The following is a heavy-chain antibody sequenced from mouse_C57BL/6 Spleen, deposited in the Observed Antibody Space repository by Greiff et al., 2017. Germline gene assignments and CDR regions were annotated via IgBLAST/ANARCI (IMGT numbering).Heavy chain of an antibody. CDR1: GYAFSSSW. CDR3: ASPPITTVPAWFAY. J-gene: IGHJ3*01. V-gene: IGHV1-82*01. D-gene: IGHD1-1*01. CDR2: IYPGDGDT. Sequence: QVQLQQSGPELVKPGASVKISCKASGYAFSSSWMNWVKQRPGKGLEWIGRIYPGDGDTNYNGKFKGKAPLTADKSSSTAYMQLSSLTSEDSAVYFCASPPITTVPAWFAYWGQGTLVTVSA.